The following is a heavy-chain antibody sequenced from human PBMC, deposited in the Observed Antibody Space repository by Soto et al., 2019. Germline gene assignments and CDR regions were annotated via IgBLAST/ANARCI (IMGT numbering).Heavy chain of an antibody. Sequence: QVQLQESGPGLVKPSETLSLTCTVSGGSISSYYWSWIRQPPGKGLEWIGYIYYSGSTNYNPSLKRRVTISVDTSKNQFSLKLSSVTAADTAVYYCARAGFDSSSSGGWFDPWGQGTLVTVSS. CDR3: ARAGFDSSSSGGWFDP. CDR2: IYYSGST. J-gene: IGHJ5*02. D-gene: IGHD6-6*01. CDR1: GGSISSYY. V-gene: IGHV4-59*01.